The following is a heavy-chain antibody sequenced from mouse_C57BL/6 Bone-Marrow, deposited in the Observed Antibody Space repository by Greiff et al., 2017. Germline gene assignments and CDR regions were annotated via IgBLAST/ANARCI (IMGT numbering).Heavy chain of an antibody. D-gene: IGHD1-1*01. Sequence: QVQLQQPGAELVMPGASVKLSCKASGYTFTSYWMPWVKQRPGQGLEWIGDIDPSDSYTNYNQKFKGKSTLTVDKSSSTAYMQLSSLTSEDSAVYYCARDYGSSYDVWGTGTTVTVSS. J-gene: IGHJ1*03. V-gene: IGHV1-69*01. CDR3: ARDYGSSYDV. CDR1: GYTFTSYW. CDR2: IDPSDSYT.